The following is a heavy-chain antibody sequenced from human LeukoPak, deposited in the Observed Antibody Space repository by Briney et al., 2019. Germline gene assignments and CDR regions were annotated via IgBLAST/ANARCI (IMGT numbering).Heavy chain of an antibody. CDR2: IYHSGST. CDR3: ARGMLWFGDPNYAFDI. V-gene: IGHV4-4*02. CDR1: DGSISSSNW. J-gene: IGHJ3*02. Sequence: KPSETLSLTCAVSDGSISSSNWWSWVRQPPGKGLEWIGEIYHSGSTNYNPSLKSRVTISVDKSKNQFSLKLSSVTAADTAVYYCARGMLWFGDPNYAFDIWGQGTMVTVSS. D-gene: IGHD3-10*01.